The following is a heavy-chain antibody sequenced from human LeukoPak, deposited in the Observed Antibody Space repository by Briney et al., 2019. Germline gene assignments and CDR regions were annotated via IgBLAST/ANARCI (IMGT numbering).Heavy chain of an antibody. CDR2: ISGSGGST. J-gene: IGHJ6*02. CDR1: GFTFSSYD. Sequence: GGSLRLSCAASGFTFSSYDMSWVRQAPGKGLEWVSDISGSGGSTYYADSVKGRFTISRDNCKDTLYLQMNSLRGEDTAVYYCAKDLSTTAVAGHFYYYYGMDVWGQGTTVSVSS. D-gene: IGHD6-19*01. CDR3: AKDLSTTAVAGHFYYYYGMDV. V-gene: IGHV3-23*01.